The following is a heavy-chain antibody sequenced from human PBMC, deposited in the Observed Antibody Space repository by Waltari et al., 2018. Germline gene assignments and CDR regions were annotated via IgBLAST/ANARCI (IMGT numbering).Heavy chain of an antibody. Sequence: QVQLVQSGAEVKKPGSSVKVSCKASGGTFSSYAISWVRQAPGQGLEWMGGIIPIFGTANYAQKFQGRVTITADESTSTAYMELSSLRSEDTAVYYCARDRDFCSGYYLRTDYYYGMDVWGQGTTVTVSS. V-gene: IGHV1-69*12. CDR1: GGTFSSYA. CDR3: ARDRDFCSGYYLRTDYYYGMDV. D-gene: IGHD3-3*01. CDR2: IIPIFGTA. J-gene: IGHJ6*02.